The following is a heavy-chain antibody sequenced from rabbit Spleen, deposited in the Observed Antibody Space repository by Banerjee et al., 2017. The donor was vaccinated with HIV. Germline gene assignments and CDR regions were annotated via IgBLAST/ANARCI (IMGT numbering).Heavy chain of an antibody. CDR1: GFSFSNSYY. V-gene: IGHV1S45*01. Sequence: QEQLVESGGGLVQPEGSLTLTCTASGFSFSNSYYMCWVRQAPGKGLEWIGCIYTGSGNTYYASWAKGRFTISKTSSTTVTLRMTSLTAADTATYFCARGGGGLYDAFDPWGQGTLVTVS. CDR3: ARGGGGLYDAFDP. D-gene: IGHD1-1*01. J-gene: IGHJ2*01. CDR2: IYTGSGNT.